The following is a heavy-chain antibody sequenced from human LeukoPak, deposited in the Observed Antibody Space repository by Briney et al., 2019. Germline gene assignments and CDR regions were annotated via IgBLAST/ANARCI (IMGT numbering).Heavy chain of an antibody. D-gene: IGHD5-24*01. V-gene: IGHV4-39*07. CDR3: AKDRDGHNFVDF. CDR2: IDYSGST. Sequence: SETLSLTCTVSGGCISSSSSYWGWIRQPPGKGLEWIASIDYSGSTYYNPSLKSRVTISVDTSKNQFSLKLSSVTAADTAVYYCAKDRDGHNFVDFWGQGTLVTVSS. CDR1: GGCISSSSSY. J-gene: IGHJ4*02.